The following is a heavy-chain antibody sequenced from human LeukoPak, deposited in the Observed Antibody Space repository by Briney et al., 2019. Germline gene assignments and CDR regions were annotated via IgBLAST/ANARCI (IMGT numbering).Heavy chain of an antibody. D-gene: IGHD4-17*01. CDR3: ARAQNGDNRFDP. CDR2: IYLGSSHT. Sequence: HGESLKISCEGSGHSFTDSWIGWVRQMPGKGLEWMGIIYLGSSHTIYNSPFQGQVTISADRSINTAYLRWSSLKASDSAIYYCARAQNGDNRFDPWGQGTLVTVSS. J-gene: IGHJ5*02. CDR1: GHSFTDSW. V-gene: IGHV5-51*01.